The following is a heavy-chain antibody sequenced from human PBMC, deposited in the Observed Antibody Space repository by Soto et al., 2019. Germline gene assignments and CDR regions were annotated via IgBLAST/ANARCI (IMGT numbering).Heavy chain of an antibody. D-gene: IGHD4-17*01. Sequence: EAQLLESGGGLVQPGGSLRLSCAASGLTLNNYAVSWVRQAPGKGLEWVAVISGSDGTTYYADSVKGRFTISRDNSKNTLYLQMSSLRAEDTAVYYCASPPRATVTDNIFDYWGPGTLVTVSS. CDR2: ISGSDGTT. J-gene: IGHJ4*02. CDR1: GLTLNNYA. V-gene: IGHV3-23*01. CDR3: ASPPRATVTDNIFDY.